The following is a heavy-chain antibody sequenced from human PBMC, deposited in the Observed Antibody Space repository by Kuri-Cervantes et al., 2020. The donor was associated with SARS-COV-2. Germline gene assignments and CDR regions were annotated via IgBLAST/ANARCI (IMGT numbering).Heavy chain of an antibody. D-gene: IGHD3-3*01. CDR2: ISSSSRTI. J-gene: IGHJ6*02. Sequence: GGSLRLSCAASGFTFSNYAMTWVRQAPGKGLEWVSYISSSSRTIYYADSVKGRFSISRDNAKNSLFLQISSLRAEDTAVYYCARTSGPMVVWGQGTTVTVSS. CDR3: ARTSGPMVV. V-gene: IGHV3-48*04. CDR1: GFTFSNYA.